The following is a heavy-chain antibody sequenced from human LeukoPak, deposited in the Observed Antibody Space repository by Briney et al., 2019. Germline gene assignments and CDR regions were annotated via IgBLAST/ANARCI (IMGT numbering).Heavy chain of an antibody. J-gene: IGHJ6*03. Sequence: GASVKVSCNASGYTFSGSYIHWVLQAPGQGLEWMGRINPNSGDANSPQKFQGRVTMTRDTSITTPYMELSSLTSDDTAVYFCARSAGHCNDGVCFTDYYMDVWGKGTTVTVSS. CDR1: GYTFSGSY. CDR3: ARSAGHCNDGVCFTDYYMDV. V-gene: IGHV1-2*06. D-gene: IGHD2-8*01. CDR2: INPNSGDA.